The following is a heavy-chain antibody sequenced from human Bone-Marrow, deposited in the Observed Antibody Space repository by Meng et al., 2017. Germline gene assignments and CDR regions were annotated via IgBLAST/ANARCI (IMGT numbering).Heavy chain of an antibody. J-gene: IGHJ4*02. CDR3: VRHKYNYSQSPFDY. CDR2: IDYSGST. V-gene: IGHV4-39*01. CDR1: GGSISSSSYY. Sequence: QQQLQESGPGLVKSSETQSLTCHVSGGSISSSSYYWGWIRQPPGKALEWTGGIDYSGSTYYNPSLKSRVTISADTSKNQFSLNLSSVTAADTAVYYCVRHKYNYSQSPFDYWGQGTLVTVSS. D-gene: IGHD5-18*01.